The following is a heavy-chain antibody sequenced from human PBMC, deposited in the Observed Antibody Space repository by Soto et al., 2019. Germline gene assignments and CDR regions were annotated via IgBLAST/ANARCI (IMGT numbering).Heavy chain of an antibody. Sequence: SVKVSCKASGGTFSSYAISWVRQAPGQGLEWMGGIIPIFGTANYAQKFQGRVTITADESTSTAYMELSSLRSEDTAVYYCARGLGYSSNLGDYYYGMDVWGQGTTVTVSS. D-gene: IGHD6-13*01. CDR1: GGTFSSYA. J-gene: IGHJ6*02. CDR3: ARGLGYSSNLGDYYYGMDV. CDR2: IIPIFGTA. V-gene: IGHV1-69*13.